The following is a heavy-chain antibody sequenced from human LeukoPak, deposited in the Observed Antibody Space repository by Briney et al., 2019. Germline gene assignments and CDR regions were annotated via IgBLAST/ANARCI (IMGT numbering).Heavy chain of an antibody. CDR1: GYTFTGYY. J-gene: IGHJ6*03. D-gene: IGHD1-26*01. V-gene: IGHV1-2*02. CDR3: ATSPRQWERSYYYYYYMDV. CDR2: INPNSGGT. Sequence: VASVKVSCKASGYTFTGYYMHWVRQAPGQGLEWMGWINPNSGGTNYAQKFQGRVTMTRDTSISTAYMELSRLRSDDTAVYYCATSPRQWERSYYYYYYMDVWGKGTTVTVSS.